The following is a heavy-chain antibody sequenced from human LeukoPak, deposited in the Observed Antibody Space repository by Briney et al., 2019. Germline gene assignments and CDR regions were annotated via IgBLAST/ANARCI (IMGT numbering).Heavy chain of an antibody. D-gene: IGHD2-15*01. CDR3: AKDRGWPTVYWYFDL. CDR1: GFTFSSYA. CDR2: ISGSGGST. J-gene: IGHJ2*01. V-gene: IGHV3-23*01. Sequence: GGSLRLSCAASGFTFSSYAMNWVRQAPGKGLEWVSAISGSGGSTYYADSVKGRFTISRDNSKNTLYLQMNSLRAEDTAVYYCAKDRGWPTVYWYFDLWGRGTLVTVSS.